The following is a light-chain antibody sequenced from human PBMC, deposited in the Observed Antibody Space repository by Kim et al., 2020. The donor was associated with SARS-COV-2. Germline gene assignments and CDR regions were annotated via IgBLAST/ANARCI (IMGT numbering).Light chain of an antibody. Sequence: HPASISCRSRQTLVHRDGNTYLNWLHQRPGESPRRLIYKVSKRDSDVPDRVSGSGSGSDLTLKISRVEADDVGVYYCMQGTHWPRTFGQGTKLEI. J-gene: IGKJ2*01. CDR2: KVS. V-gene: IGKV2-30*02. CDR1: QTLVHRDGNTY. CDR3: MQGTHWPRT.